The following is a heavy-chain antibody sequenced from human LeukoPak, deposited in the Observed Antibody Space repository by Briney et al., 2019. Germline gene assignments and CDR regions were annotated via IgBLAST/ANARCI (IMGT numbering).Heavy chain of an antibody. Sequence: GGSLRLSCAASGLTFSSYAMSWVRQAPGKGLEWVSAISGSGGSTYYADSVKGRFTISRDNSKNTLYLQMNSLRAEDTAVYYCASGPYYYDSSGYPGRDYWGQGTLVTVSS. V-gene: IGHV3-23*01. CDR1: GLTFSSYA. J-gene: IGHJ4*02. CDR2: ISGSGGST. D-gene: IGHD3-22*01. CDR3: ASGPYYYDSSGYPGRDY.